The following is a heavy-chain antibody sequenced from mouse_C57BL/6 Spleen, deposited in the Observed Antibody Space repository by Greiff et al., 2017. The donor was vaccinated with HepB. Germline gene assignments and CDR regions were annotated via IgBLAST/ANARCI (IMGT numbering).Heavy chain of an antibody. J-gene: IGHJ4*01. CDR3: ARGTTVVARGYYYAMDY. CDR2: INPSNGGT. Sequence: QVQLQQPGPELVKPGASVKLSCKASGYTFTSYWMHWVKQRPGQGLEWIGNINPSNGGTNYNEKFKSKATLTVDKSSSTAYMQLSSLTSEDSAVYYCARGTTVVARGYYYAMDYWGQGTSVTVSS. D-gene: IGHD1-1*01. CDR1: GYTFTSYW. V-gene: IGHV1-53*01.